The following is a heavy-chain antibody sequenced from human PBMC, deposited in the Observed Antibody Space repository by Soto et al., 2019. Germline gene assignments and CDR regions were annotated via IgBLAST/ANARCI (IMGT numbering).Heavy chain of an antibody. Sequence: GGSLRLSCAASGFTFSSYGMHWVRQAPGKGLEWVAVIWYDGSNKYYADSVKGRFTISRDNSKNTLYLQMNSLRAEDTAVYYCARDREDIVLVPAAMGPLYHYYGMDVWGQGTTVTVS. D-gene: IGHD2-2*01. CDR2: IWYDGSNK. V-gene: IGHV3-33*01. CDR3: ARDREDIVLVPAAMGPLYHYYGMDV. J-gene: IGHJ6*02. CDR1: GFTFSSYG.